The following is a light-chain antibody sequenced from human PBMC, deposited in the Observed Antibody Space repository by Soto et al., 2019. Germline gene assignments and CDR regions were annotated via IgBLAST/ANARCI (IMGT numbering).Light chain of an antibody. CDR1: QSISRW. V-gene: IGKV1-5*01. CDR2: AAS. Sequence: DIQMAQSPSTLSASLGDRVTITCRASQSISRWLAWHQPEPAKAPKLLTYAASSLESGVPYRCSGSGSGTEFTLAISNLQADDVATCYCQEYDNYGAFGQGTKVDIK. CDR3: QEYDNYGA. J-gene: IGKJ1*01.